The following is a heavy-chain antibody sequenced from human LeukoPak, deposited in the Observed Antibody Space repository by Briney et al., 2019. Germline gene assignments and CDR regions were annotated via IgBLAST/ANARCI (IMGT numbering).Heavy chain of an antibody. D-gene: IGHD4-17*01. Sequence: PGGSLRLSCAASGFSFSSHTINWVRQGPGKGLEWVSSISSSGSSIYYADSLRGRFTISRDNAKNSLFLQMHSLRAEDTAVYYCATLTTVTHDAFDIWGQGTMVTVSS. CDR2: ISSSGSSI. CDR1: GFSFSSHT. V-gene: IGHV3-21*01. J-gene: IGHJ3*02. CDR3: ATLTTVTHDAFDI.